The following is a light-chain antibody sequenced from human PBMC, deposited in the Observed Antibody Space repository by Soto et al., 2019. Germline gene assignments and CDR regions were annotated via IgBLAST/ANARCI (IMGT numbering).Light chain of an antibody. CDR1: QSFSRSF. V-gene: IGKV3-20*01. CDR2: VAS. CDR3: QRYASSPIT. J-gene: IGKJ5*01. Sequence: EIVLTQSPGTLSLSPGERATLSCRASQSFSRSFLAWYQQRPGQAPRLLLYVASTCATGIQHRFSGSGSGPDFTLTITRLEHEDFAVYYCQRYASSPITFGQGTRLEIK.